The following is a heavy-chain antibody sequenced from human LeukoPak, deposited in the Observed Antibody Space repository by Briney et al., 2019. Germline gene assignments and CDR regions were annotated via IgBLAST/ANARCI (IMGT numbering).Heavy chain of an antibody. Sequence: SETLSLTCAVSGASISGSGYYLGWIRQSPGKGLEWIGNIYYTGNTYYNASLQSRVTISIDTSENQFSLRLNSVTAADTAMYYCVKSGGYGLIDYWGPGTLVTVSS. CDR1: GASISGSGYY. V-gene: IGHV4-39*01. J-gene: IGHJ4*02. D-gene: IGHD1-26*01. CDR2: IYYTGNT. CDR3: VKSGGYGLIDY.